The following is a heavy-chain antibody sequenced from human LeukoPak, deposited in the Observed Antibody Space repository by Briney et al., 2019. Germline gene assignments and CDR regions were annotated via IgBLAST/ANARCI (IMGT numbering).Heavy chain of an antibody. V-gene: IGHV1-69*13. J-gene: IGHJ4*02. D-gene: IGHD2-21*02. CDR2: IIPIFGTA. CDR1: GGTFSSYA. Sequence: GASVKVSCKASGGTFSSYAISWVRQAPGQGLEWMGGIIPIFGTANYAQKFQGRVTITADESTSTAYMELSSLRSEDTAVYYCASLNHCGGDCYYFDYWGQGTLVTVSS. CDR3: ASLNHCGGDCYYFDY.